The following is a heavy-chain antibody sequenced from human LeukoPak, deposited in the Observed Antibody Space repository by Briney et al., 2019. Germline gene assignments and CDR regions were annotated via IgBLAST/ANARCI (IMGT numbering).Heavy chain of an antibody. CDR1: GFPFNVYY. D-gene: IGHD3-22*01. CDR3: ARKDFSSGSFNY. V-gene: IGHV3-11*04. CDR2: IGLNGYPL. Sequence: PGGSLRLSCAVSGFPFNVYYMSWIRQAPGKGREWISYIGLNGYPLDYADSVKGRFTISRDNANNLLYLDMDSLTAEDTAVYYCARKDFSSGSFNYWGQGSLVTVSS. J-gene: IGHJ4*02.